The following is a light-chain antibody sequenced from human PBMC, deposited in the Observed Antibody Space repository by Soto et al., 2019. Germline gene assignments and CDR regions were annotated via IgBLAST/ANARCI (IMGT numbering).Light chain of an antibody. Sequence: DIQMTQSPSSLSASVGDRVTITCRASQSISSSLNWYQQKAGKAPELLIYAASSLQRALPSRFSGSGSGTDFTLTISNLQPEDFATYYCQQRHMWPITFGQGTRLEIK. CDR3: QQRHMWPIT. V-gene: IGKV1-39*01. CDR2: AAS. J-gene: IGKJ5*01. CDR1: QSISSS.